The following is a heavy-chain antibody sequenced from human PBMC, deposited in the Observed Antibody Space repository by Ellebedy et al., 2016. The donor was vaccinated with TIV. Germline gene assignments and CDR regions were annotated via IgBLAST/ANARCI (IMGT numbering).Heavy chain of an antibody. CDR3: ARGSGSDTAMVPGPFDP. CDR1: GGTFSSYA. J-gene: IGHJ5*02. D-gene: IGHD5-18*01. CDR2: IIPILGIA. Sequence: AASVKVSCKASGGTFSSYAISWVRQAPGQGLEWMGRIIPILGIANYAQKFQGRVTITTDKSTSTAYMELSSLRSEDTAVYYCARGSGSDTAMVPGPFDPWGQGTLVTVSS. V-gene: IGHV1-69*04.